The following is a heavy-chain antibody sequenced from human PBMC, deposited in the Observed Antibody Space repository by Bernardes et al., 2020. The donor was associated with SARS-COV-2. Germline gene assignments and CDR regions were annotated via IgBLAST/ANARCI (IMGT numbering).Heavy chain of an antibody. V-gene: IGHV4-61*02. CDR2: LHTRGGT. CDR3: AREAVMERYDILTETLHLTHHGMDV. J-gene: IGHJ6*02. Sequence: SETLSLTCTVSGYSISSDNNYWSWIRQPAGKGPEWIGRLHTRGGTNYNPSLKGRVTILADTPKNQFSLRLSSVTATDTAVYYCAREAVMERYDILTETLHLTHHGMDVWGQGTTVTVSS. D-gene: IGHD3-9*01. CDR1: GYSISSDNNY.